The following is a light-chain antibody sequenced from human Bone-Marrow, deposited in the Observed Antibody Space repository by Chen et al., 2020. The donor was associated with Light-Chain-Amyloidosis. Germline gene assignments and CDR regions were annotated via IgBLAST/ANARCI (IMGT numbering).Light chain of an antibody. CDR1: SSDVGGYES. V-gene: IGLV2-11*01. J-gene: IGLJ1*01. Sequence: QSALTQPRSVSGSPGQSVTISCTGTSSDVGGYESVSWYQQHPGKAPDFLIYAVNKRPSGVPHRFSGSKSGNSASLPISGLQTEDEADDFCCSYAGSSPYVFGTGTTVTVL. CDR2: AVN. CDR3: CSYAGSSPYV.